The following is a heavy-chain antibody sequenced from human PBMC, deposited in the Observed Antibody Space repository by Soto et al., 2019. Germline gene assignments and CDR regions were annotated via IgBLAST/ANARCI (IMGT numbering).Heavy chain of an antibody. CDR1: GGSISSGDHY. Sequence: SETLSLTCTVSGGSISSGDHYWSWIRQPPGKGLEWIGYIYYSGSTYYNPSLKSRVTISVDTSKNQFSLKLSSVTAADTAVYYCAMSGYYTVRGKNYYYGMDVWGQGTTVTVSS. V-gene: IGHV4-30-4*01. D-gene: IGHD3-3*01. CDR3: AMSGYYTVRGKNYYYGMDV. CDR2: IYYSGST. J-gene: IGHJ6*02.